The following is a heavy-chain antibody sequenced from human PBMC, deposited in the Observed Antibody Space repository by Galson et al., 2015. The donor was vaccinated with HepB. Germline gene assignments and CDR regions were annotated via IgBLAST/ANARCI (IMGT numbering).Heavy chain of an antibody. CDR2: ISAYNGNT. Sequence: SVTVSCKASGYTFTSYGISWVRQAPGQGLEWMGWISAYNGNTNYAQKLQGRVTMTTDTSTSTAYMELRSLRSDDTAVYYCARDLSVTYNVYYGMDVWGQGTTVTVSS. CDR1: GYTFTSYG. V-gene: IGHV1-18*04. J-gene: IGHJ6*02. CDR3: ARDLSVTYNVYYGMDV. D-gene: IGHD1-14*01.